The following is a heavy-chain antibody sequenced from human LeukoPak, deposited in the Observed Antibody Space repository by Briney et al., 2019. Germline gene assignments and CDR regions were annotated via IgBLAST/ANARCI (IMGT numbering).Heavy chain of an antibody. V-gene: IGHV3-33*06. CDR1: GFTVSSYG. CDR2: IWYDGSNN. J-gene: IGHJ6*03. CDR3: AKTLSPYYYYYMDV. Sequence: GGSLRLAWAAAGFTVSSYGMHWVRQAPGKGLEWVAVIWYDGSNNYYAASVKGRFTISRDNSKNTLYLQMNSLRAEDTAVHYCAKTLSPYYYYYMDVWGKGTTVTVSS.